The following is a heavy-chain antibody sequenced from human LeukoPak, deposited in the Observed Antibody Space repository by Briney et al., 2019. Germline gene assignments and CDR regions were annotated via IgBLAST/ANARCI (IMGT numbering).Heavy chain of an antibody. Sequence: SVKVSCKASGGTFSSYAISWVRQAPGQGLEWMGGIIPIFGTANYAQKFQGRVTITTDESTSTASMELSSLRSEDTAVYYFAGATPHYDILTGYYTSGQFDYWGQGTLVTVSS. J-gene: IGHJ4*02. D-gene: IGHD3-9*01. V-gene: IGHV1-69*05. CDR2: IIPIFGTA. CDR3: AGATPHYDILTGYYTSGQFDY. CDR1: GGTFSSYA.